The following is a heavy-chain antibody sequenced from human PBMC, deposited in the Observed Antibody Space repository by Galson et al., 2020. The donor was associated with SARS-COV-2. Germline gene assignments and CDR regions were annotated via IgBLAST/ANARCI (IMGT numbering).Heavy chain of an antibody. J-gene: IGHJ6*02. Sequence: GESLKISCAASGFSFSTYNMSWVRQAPGKGLERVSSISSSSSYKYYADSVKGRFTVSRDNAKRSHVLQVNRLRVEDTAVYYCARDMHCPGGVCRFYGLDVWGQGTTVTVAS. D-gene: IGHD2-8*02. V-gene: IGHV3-21*01. CDR3: ARDMHCPGGVCRFYGLDV. CDR2: ISSSSSYK. CDR1: GFSFSTYN.